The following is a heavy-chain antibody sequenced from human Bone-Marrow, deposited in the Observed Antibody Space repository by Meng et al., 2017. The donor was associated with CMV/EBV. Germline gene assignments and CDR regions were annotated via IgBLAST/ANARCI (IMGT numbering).Heavy chain of an antibody. J-gene: IGHJ4*02. V-gene: IGHV4-39*07. CDR2: IYYSGST. CDR3: YSSGYFDY. Sequence: GSLRLSCTVSGGSISSSSYYWGWIRQPPGKGVEWIGSIYYSGSTYYNPTLKSRVTISVDTSKNQFSPKLSSVTAADSAVYYCYSSGYFDYWGQGTLVTVSS. CDR1: GGSISSSSYY. D-gene: IGHD3-22*01.